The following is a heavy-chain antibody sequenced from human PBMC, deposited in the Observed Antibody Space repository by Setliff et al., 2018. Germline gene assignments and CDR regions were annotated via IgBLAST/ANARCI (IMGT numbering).Heavy chain of an antibody. Sequence: SETLSLTCTVSGGSISSGSYYWSWLRQPAGKGLEWIGHIYTSGSTNSTPSLKSRVTISVDTSKNPFSLTMSSVTAADTAVYYCARVGGADYYASSGYYFLKQYYFDFWGQGTLVTVSS. V-gene: IGHV4-61*09. CDR1: GGSISSGSYY. D-gene: IGHD3-22*01. CDR2: IYTSGST. J-gene: IGHJ4*02. CDR3: ARVGGADYYASSGYYFLKQYYFDF.